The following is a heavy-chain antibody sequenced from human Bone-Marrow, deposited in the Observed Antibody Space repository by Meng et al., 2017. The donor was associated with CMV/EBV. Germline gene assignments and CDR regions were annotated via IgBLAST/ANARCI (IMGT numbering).Heavy chain of an antibody. CDR1: GYSFSTYG. J-gene: IGHJ5*02. CDR3: ARDREAARPGWFDP. V-gene: IGHV1-18*01. CDR2: ISAYNGDT. Sequence: QVLLVQSGAEVKTPGASVKVSCKASGYSFSTYGINWVRQAPGQGLEWMGWISAYNGDTNYAQKFQGRVSMTTDTSTSTAYMEVRSLRSDDSGIYYCARDREAARPGWFDPWGQGTLVTVSS. D-gene: IGHD6-6*01.